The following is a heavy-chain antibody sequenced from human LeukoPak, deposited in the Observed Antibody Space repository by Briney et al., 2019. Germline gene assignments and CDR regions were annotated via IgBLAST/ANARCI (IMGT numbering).Heavy chain of an antibody. CDR1: GFTVSNNY. D-gene: IGHD3-16*01. J-gene: IGHJ4*02. CDR2: IYSGDNT. V-gene: IGHV3-66*02. Sequence: GGSLRLSCAASGFTVSNNYMSWVRQAPGKGLEWVSVIYSGDNTYYVESVKGRFTISRDNSKNTLFLQLNRLRAEDTAVYYCAGRRVLDASFDYWGQRTLATVSS. CDR3: AGRRVLDASFDY.